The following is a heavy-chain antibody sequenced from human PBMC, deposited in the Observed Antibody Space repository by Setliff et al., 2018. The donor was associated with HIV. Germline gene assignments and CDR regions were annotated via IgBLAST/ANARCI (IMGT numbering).Heavy chain of an antibody. V-gene: IGHV3-53*05. CDR1: GGSFSGYY. CDR2: IYSDDTT. J-gene: IGHJ4*02. CDR3: ARDYRTVRGVFYY. D-gene: IGHD3-10*01. Sequence: ETLSLTCTLYGGSFSGYYWSWIRQPPGKGLEWVAIIYSDDTTYYANSVKGRFTISRDNSKNTLYLQMNSLRAEDTAVYYCARDYRTVRGVFYYWGQGTLVTVSS.